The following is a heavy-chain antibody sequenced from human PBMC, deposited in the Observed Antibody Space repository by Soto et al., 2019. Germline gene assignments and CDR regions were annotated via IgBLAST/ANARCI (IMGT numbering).Heavy chain of an antibody. D-gene: IGHD6-13*01. CDR3: ASPNIAAAGFYYYGMDV. V-gene: IGHV4-59*01. J-gene: IGHJ6*02. CDR1: GGSISSYY. Sequence: QVQLQESGPGLVKPSETLSLTCTVSGGSISSYYWSWIRQPPGKGLEWIGYIYYSGSTNYNPSLRGRVTTSGDTAKTQFPLKLSSVTAADTAVYSWASPNIAAAGFYYYGMDVWGRGPTVPVSS. CDR2: IYYSGST.